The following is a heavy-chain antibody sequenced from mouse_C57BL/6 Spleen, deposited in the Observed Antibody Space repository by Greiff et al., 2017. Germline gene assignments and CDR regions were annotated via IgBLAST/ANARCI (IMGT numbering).Heavy chain of an antibody. V-gene: IGHV1-80*01. CDR2: IYPGDGDT. J-gene: IGHJ2*01. D-gene: IGHD3-2*02. CDR1: GYAFSSYW. CDR3: ARKDSSGYLYFDY. Sequence: VHLVESGAELVKPGASVKISCKASGYAFSSYWMNWVKQRPGKGLEWIGQIYPGDGDTNYNGKFKGKATLTADKSSSTAYMQLSSLTSEDSAVYFCARKDSSGYLYFDYWGQGTTLTVSS.